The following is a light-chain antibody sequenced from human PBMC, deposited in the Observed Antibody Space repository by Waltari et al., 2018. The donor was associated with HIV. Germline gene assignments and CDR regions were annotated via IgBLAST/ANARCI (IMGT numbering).Light chain of an antibody. V-gene: IGLV2-23*02. CDR1: SSDVRSDNL. CDR2: EVT. J-gene: IGLJ1*01. Sequence: QSALTQPTSVYGSPGTSITISCTGTSSDVRSDNLVSWYQHHPGKAPKLMIYEVTKRPSGISDRFSGSKSGNTASLTISGLQAEDEADYYCCSYARSSTFYVFGTGTKVTVL. CDR3: CSYARSSTFYV.